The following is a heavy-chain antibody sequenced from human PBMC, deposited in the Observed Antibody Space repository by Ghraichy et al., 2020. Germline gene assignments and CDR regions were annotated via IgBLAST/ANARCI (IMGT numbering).Heavy chain of an antibody. V-gene: IGHV3-7*03. D-gene: IGHD5-12*01. CDR1: GFSFRAYW. CDR3: ARDATRGGGFDF. J-gene: IGHJ4*02. Sequence: GGSLRLSCATSGFSFRAYWMAWVRRAPGKGLECVASIKYDGTDKYYVDSVKGRFIISKDTADNSLVLQMNSLTAEDTAVYYCARDATRGGGFDFWGQGTLVTVSS. CDR2: IKYDGTDK.